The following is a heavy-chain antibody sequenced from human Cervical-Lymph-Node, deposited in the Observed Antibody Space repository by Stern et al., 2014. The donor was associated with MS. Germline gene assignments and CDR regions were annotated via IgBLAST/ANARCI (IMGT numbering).Heavy chain of an antibody. V-gene: IGHV1-18*01. Sequence: QVQLMQSGGEVKKPGASVKVSCKASGYTFTNYGITWVRQAPGQGLEWMGWISIYNANTNYAQNFQGRVSMTTDKSTSTAYLELRGLRSDDTAMYYCARLGLAFNSVQNWFDPWGQGTLVIVSS. J-gene: IGHJ5*02. CDR3: ARLGLAFNSVQNWFDP. CDR2: ISIYNANT. D-gene: IGHD1-1*01. CDR1: GYTFTNYG.